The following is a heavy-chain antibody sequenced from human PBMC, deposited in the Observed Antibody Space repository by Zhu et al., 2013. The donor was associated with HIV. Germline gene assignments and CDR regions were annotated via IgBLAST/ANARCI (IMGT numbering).Heavy chain of an antibody. Sequence: QAQLVQSGAEVKKPGASVKVSCKASGYTFTDYYIHWVRQAPGQGLEWMGWINPKNGDTKYGQKFQGRVTMTRDTSITTAYMDLSRLTSYDTAVYYCARGSVFDYWGQGTLVTVS. CDR3: ARGSVFDY. J-gene: IGHJ4*02. CDR1: GYTFTDYY. V-gene: IGHV1-2*02. D-gene: IGHD2-15*01. CDR2: INPKNGDT.